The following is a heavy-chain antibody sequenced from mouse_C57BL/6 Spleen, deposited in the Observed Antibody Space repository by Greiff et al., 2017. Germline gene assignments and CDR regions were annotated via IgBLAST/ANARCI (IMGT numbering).Heavy chain of an antibody. Sequence: EVKLMESGPELVKPGASVKIPCKASGYTFTDYNMDWVKQSHGKSLEWIGDINPNNGGTNYNQKFKGKATLTVDKSSSTAYMELRSLTSEDTAVYYCARRGDYDGLWFAYWGQGALVTVSA. V-gene: IGHV1-18*01. CDR2: INPNNGGT. D-gene: IGHD2-4*01. CDR1: GYTFTDYN. J-gene: IGHJ3*01. CDR3: ARRGDYDGLWFAY.